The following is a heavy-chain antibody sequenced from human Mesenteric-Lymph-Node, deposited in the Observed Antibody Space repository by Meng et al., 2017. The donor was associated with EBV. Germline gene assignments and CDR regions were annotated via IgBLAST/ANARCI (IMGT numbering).Heavy chain of an antibody. D-gene: IGHD1-14*01. CDR3: AKAMDSGTWLDP. V-gene: IGHV4-4*02. CDR2: IYHIGST. J-gene: IGHJ5*02. Sequence: QVQLQASGPGLVKSSGTLSLTCAVAGGSITSSNWWTWVRQPPGKGLEWIGEIYHIGSTNYNPSLKTRVSISVDRSKNQFSLNLTSVTAADTAVYYCAKAMDSGTWLDPWGQGSLVTVSS. CDR1: GGSITSSNW.